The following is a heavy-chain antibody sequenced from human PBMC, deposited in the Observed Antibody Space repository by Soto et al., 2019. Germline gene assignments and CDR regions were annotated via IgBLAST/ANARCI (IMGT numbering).Heavy chain of an antibody. CDR2: ISYDGSNK. D-gene: IGHD3-3*01. J-gene: IGHJ4*02. Sequence: QVQLVESGGGVVQPGRSLRLSCAASGFTFSSYGMHWVRQAPGKGLEWVAVISYDGSNKYYADSVKGRFTISRDNSKNTLYLQMNSLRAEDTAVYYCAKDRGFGVVIITIAYWGQGTLVTVSS. V-gene: IGHV3-30*18. CDR1: GFTFSSYG. CDR3: AKDRGFGVVIITIAY.